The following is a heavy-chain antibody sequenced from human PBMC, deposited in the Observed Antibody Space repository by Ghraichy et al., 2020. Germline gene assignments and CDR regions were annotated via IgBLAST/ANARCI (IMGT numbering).Heavy chain of an antibody. J-gene: IGHJ4*02. D-gene: IGHD2-21*01. V-gene: IGHV4-39*01. Sequence: SQTLSLTCTVPGGSISSYSYYWGWIRQPPGKGLEFLAFSYYTGPTYVSPSLKNRVTVSVDTSKNQFSLRLSSVTAADTAVYYCARYSMGYYFDYWGQGTLVTVSS. CDR2: SYYTGPT. CDR1: GGSISSYSYY. CDR3: ARYSMGYYFDY.